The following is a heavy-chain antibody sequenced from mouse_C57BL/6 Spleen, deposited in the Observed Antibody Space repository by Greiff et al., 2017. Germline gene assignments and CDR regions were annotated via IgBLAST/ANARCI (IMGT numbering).Heavy chain of an antibody. V-gene: IGHV1-54*01. Sequence: QVQLQQSGAELVRPGASVKVSCKASGYAFTDYLIEWVKQRPGQGLEWIGVINPGSGGTNYNEKFKGKATLTADKSSSTAYMQLSSLTSEYSAVYFCARDNVVPDAMDYWGQGTSVTVSS. D-gene: IGHD6-1*01. CDR2: INPGSGGT. CDR3: ARDNVVPDAMDY. CDR1: GYAFTDYL. J-gene: IGHJ4*01.